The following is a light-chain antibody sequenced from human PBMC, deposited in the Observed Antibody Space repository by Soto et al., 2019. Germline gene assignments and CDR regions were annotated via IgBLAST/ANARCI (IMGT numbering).Light chain of an antibody. CDR3: LQDYDYPYT. CDR2: AAS. V-gene: IGKV1-6*01. CDR1: QGIRDD. Sequence: AIQMTQSPSSLSASVGDRVTITCRASQGIRDDLAWYQQRPGKAPKLLIYAASNLQSGVPSRFSGRGSCTDFTLIISSLQTEDFATYYCLQDYDYPYTFGQGTQLEIK. J-gene: IGKJ2*01.